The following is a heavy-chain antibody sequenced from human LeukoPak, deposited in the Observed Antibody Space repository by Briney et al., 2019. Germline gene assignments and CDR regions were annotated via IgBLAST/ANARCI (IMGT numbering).Heavy chain of an antibody. CDR2: INHSGST. CDR3: ARGLTDCSGGSCYYAYYYYGMDV. D-gene: IGHD2-15*01. J-gene: IGHJ6*02. V-gene: IGHV4-34*01. Sequence: PSETLSLTCAVYGGSFSGYYWSWIRQPPGKGLEWIGEINHSGSTNYNPSLKSRVTISVDTSKNQFSLKLSSVTAADTAVYYCARGLTDCSGGSCYYAYYYYGMDVWGQGTTVTVSS. CDR1: GGSFSGYY.